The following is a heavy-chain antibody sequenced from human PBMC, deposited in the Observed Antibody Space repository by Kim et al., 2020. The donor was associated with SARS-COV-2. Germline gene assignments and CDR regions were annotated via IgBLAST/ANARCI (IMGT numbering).Heavy chain of an antibody. V-gene: IGHV4-34*01. D-gene: IGHD6-19*01. Sequence: SETLSLTCAVCGGSFSGYYWSWIRQPPGKGLEWIGEINHSGSTNYNPSLKSRVTISVDTSKNQFSLKLSSVTAADTAVYYCARGTRQWLSRHHYYYMDVWGKGTTVTVSS. CDR2: INHSGST. CDR3: ARGTRQWLSRHHYYYMDV. J-gene: IGHJ6*03. CDR1: GGSFSGYY.